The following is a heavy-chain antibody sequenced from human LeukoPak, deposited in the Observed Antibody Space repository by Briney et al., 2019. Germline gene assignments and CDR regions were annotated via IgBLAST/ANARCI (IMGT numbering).Heavy chain of an antibody. Sequence: SETLSLTCSVSGGSMYSNYWSWIRQTAGKGLEWIGRFYVGVGPNYNPSFKSRVTMSVDTSKNQLVLKLSAVTAADTAVYYCARMRPYDSTGSSPGHYMDVWGKGTTVTVYS. CDR2: FYVGVGP. CDR1: GGSMYSNY. V-gene: IGHV4-4*07. D-gene: IGHD3-22*01. J-gene: IGHJ6*03. CDR3: ARMRPYDSTGSSPGHYMDV.